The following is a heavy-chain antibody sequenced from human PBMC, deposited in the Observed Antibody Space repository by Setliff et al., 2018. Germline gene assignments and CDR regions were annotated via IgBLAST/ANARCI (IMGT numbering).Heavy chain of an antibody. J-gene: IGHJ4*02. D-gene: IGHD3-16*02. CDR2: VNPNSEAT. V-gene: IGHV1-2*02. Sequence: ASAKVSCKGSGYIFTDYYIHWVRQAPGQGLEWMGWVNPNSEATNYAEKFQGRVTMTGDTSISTAYLELSSLRSDDTAVYYCARGPYYDYVWGSYRYIPQDYWGQGTLVTVSS. CDR1: GYIFTDYY. CDR3: ARGPYYDYVWGSYRYIPQDY.